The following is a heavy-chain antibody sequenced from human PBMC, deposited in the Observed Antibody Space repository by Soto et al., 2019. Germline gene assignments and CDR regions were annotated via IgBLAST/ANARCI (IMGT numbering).Heavy chain of an antibody. D-gene: IGHD3-22*01. CDR1: VGSISSGGYY. Sequence: TLSLTCTVSVGSISSGGYYWSWILQHPGKGLEWIGYIYYSGSTYYNPSLKSRVTISVDTSKNQFSLKLSSVTAADTAVYYCARDLSSGYYRYWGQGTLVTVSS. J-gene: IGHJ4*02. V-gene: IGHV4-31*03. CDR3: ARDLSSGYYRY. CDR2: IYYSGST.